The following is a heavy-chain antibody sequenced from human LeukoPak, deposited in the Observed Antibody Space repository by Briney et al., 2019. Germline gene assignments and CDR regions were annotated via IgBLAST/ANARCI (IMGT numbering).Heavy chain of an antibody. V-gene: IGHV4-34*01. Sequence: SETLSLTCAVYGGSFSGYYWSWIRQPPGKGLEWIGEISHSGSTNYNPSLKSRVTISVDTSKNQFSLKLSSVTAADTAVYYCARATRSYYYYMDVWGKGTTVTVSS. CDR3: ARATRSYYYYMDV. CDR1: GGSFSGYY. CDR2: ISHSGST. D-gene: IGHD2-2*01. J-gene: IGHJ6*03.